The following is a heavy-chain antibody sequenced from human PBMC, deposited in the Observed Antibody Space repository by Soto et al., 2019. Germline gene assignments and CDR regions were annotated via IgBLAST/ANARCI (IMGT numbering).Heavy chain of an antibody. J-gene: IGHJ4*02. CDR1: GFTFSNYD. V-gene: IGHV3-13*01. Sequence: EVQLVESGGGLVQPGGSLRLSCAASGFTFSNYDMHWVRQGTGKSLEWVSGIGTAGDTYYPGSVKGRFTISRENAKNSLFLQMNSLRAGDTAVYYCARAFPTVTGTHFDYWGQGTLVTVSS. CDR3: ARAFPTVTGTHFDY. D-gene: IGHD4-17*01. CDR2: IGTAGDT.